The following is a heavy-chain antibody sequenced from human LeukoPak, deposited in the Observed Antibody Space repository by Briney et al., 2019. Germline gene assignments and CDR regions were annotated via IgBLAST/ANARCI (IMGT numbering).Heavy chain of an antibody. CDR3: ASRSHMDV. J-gene: IGHJ6*02. CDR2: ISYDGSNK. CDR1: GLTFSSYA. V-gene: IGHV3-30-3*01. Sequence: GGSLRLSCAASGLTFSSYAMHWVRQAPGKGLEWVAVISYDGSNKYYADSVKGRFTISRDNSKNTLYLQMNSLRAEDTAVYYCASRSHMDVWGQGTTVTVSS.